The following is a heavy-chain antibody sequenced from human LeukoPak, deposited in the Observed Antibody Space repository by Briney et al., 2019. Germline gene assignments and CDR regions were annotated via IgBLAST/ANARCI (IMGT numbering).Heavy chain of an antibody. CDR3: ARVGCSSTSCANGGYYYYYMDV. CDR1: GFTFSDYY. CDR2: ISSSGSTI. D-gene: IGHD2-2*01. V-gene: IGHV3-11*04. Sequence: PGGSLRLSRAASGFTFSDYYMSWIRQAPGKGLEWVSYISSSGSTIYYADSVKGRFTISRDNAKNSLYLQMNSLRAEDTAVYYCARVGCSSTSCANGGYYYYYMDVWGKGTTVTVSS. J-gene: IGHJ6*03.